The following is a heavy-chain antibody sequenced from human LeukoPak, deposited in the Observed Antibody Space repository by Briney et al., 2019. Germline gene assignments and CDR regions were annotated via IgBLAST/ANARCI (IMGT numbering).Heavy chain of an antibody. CDR2: ISSSSSYI. CDR3: ASLGYCSSTSCFH. V-gene: IGHV3-21*01. J-gene: IGHJ4*02. D-gene: IGHD2-2*01. Sequence: ISSSSSYIYYADSVKGRFTISRDNAKNSLYLQMNSLRAEDTAVYYCASLGYCSSTSCFHWGQGTLVTVSS.